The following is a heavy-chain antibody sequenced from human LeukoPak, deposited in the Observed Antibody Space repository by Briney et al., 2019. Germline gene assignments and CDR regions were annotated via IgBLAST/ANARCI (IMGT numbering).Heavy chain of an antibody. J-gene: IGHJ5*02. D-gene: IGHD6-19*01. CDR3: ASVRGYSSGWYASGFDP. Sequence: SETLSLTCTVSGGSISSYYWSWIRQPPGKGLEWIGYIYYSGSTNYNPSLKSRVTISVDTSKDQFSLKLSSVTAADTAVYYCASVRGYSSGWYASGFDPWGQGTLVTVSS. CDR1: GGSISSYY. CDR2: IYYSGST. V-gene: IGHV4-59*12.